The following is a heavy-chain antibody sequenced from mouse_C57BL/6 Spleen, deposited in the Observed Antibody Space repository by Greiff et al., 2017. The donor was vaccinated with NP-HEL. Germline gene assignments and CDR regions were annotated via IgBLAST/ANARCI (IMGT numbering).Heavy chain of an antibody. CDR1: GFTFSDYG. V-gene: IGHV5-17*01. CDR3: ARSPHYYGSSPFAY. J-gene: IGHJ3*01. D-gene: IGHD1-1*01. CDR2: ISSGSSTI. Sequence: EVNLVESGGGLVKPGGSLKLSCAASGFTFSDYGMHWVRQAPEKGLEWVAYISSGSSTIYYADTVKGRFTISRDNAKNTLFLQMTSLRSEDTAMYYCARSPHYYGSSPFAYWGQGTLVTVSA.